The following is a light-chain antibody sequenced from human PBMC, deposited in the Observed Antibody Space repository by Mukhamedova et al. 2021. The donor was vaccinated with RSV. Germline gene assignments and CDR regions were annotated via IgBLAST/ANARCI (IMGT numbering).Light chain of an antibody. Sequence: SVSSSYLAWYQQKPGQAPRLLNYGASSRATGIPDRFSGSGSGTDFTLTISRLEPEDFAVYYCQQYGSTPTIFTIGPGTKVDIK. J-gene: IGKJ3*01. CDR2: GAS. V-gene: IGKV3-20*01. CDR3: QQYGSTPTIFT. CDR1: SVSSSY.